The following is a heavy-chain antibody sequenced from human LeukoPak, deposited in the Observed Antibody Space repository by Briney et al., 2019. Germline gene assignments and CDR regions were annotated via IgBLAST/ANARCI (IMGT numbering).Heavy chain of an antibody. V-gene: IGHV1-18*01. J-gene: IGHJ4*02. CDR2: ISAYNGNT. CDR3: ARGYFDWFTPFDY. CDR1: GYTFTSYG. D-gene: IGHD3-9*01. Sequence: ASVKVSCKASGYTFTSYGISWVRQAPGQGLEWMGWISAYNGNTNYAQKFQGRVTITADESTSTAYMELSSLRSEDTAVYYCARGYFDWFTPFDYWGQGTLVTVSS.